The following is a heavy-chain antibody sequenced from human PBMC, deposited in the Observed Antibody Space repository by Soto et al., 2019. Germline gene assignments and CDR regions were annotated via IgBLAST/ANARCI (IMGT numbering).Heavy chain of an antibody. CDR3: ARGEDIVVVVAATGSTNFDY. V-gene: IGHV3-30-3*01. J-gene: IGHJ4*02. Sequence: QVQLVESGGGVVQPGRSLRLSCAASGFTFSSDAMHWVRQAPGKGLEWVAVISYDGSNKYYADSVKGRFTISRDNSKNMLYLQMNSLRAEDTAVYYCARGEDIVVVVAATGSTNFDYWGQGTLVTVSS. CDR1: GFTFSSDA. D-gene: IGHD2-15*01. CDR2: ISYDGSNK.